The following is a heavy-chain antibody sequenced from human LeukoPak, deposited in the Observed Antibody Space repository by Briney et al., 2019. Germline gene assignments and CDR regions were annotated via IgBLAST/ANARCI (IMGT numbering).Heavy chain of an antibody. Sequence: ASVKVPCKASGYTFTGYYMHWVRPAPGQGLEWMGWINPNSGGTNYAQKFQGRVTMTRDTSISTAYMELSRLRSDDTAVYYCARDRDSSSFDYWGQGTLVTVSS. CDR1: GYTFTGYY. CDR2: INPNSGGT. D-gene: IGHD6-13*01. V-gene: IGHV1-2*02. CDR3: ARDRDSSSFDY. J-gene: IGHJ4*02.